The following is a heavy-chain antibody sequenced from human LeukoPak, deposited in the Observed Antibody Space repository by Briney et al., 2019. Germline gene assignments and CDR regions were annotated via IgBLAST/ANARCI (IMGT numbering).Heavy chain of an antibody. CDR1: GFTLGSFW. D-gene: IGHD6-19*01. CDR3: AGSSGWVAVN. J-gene: IGHJ4*02. CDR2: INQDGSEK. Sequence: GGPLRLSCEVSGFTLGSFWMNWVRQAPGKGLEWVANINQDGSEKYYVDSVKGRFTISRDNAKNLLYLQMSSLRAEDTAVYYCAGSSGWVAVNWGQGTLVTVSS. V-gene: IGHV3-7*01.